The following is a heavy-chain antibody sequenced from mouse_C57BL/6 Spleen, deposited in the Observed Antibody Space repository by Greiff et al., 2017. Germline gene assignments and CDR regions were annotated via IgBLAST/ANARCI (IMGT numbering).Heavy chain of an antibody. V-gene: IGHV1-80*01. J-gene: IGHJ2*01. CDR2: IYPGDGDT. CDR3: ARNGGSSFDY. Sequence: QVQLKESGAELVKPGASVKISCKASGYAFSSYWMNWVKQRPGKGLEWIGQIYPGDGDTNYNGTFKGKATLTADKSSSTAYMQLSSLTSEDSAVYFWARNGGSSFDYWGQGTTLTVSS. D-gene: IGHD1-1*01. CDR1: GYAFSSYW.